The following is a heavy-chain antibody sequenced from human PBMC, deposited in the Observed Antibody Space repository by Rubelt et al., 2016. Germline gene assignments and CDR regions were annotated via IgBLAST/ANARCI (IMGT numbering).Heavy chain of an antibody. CDR3: ARDSHSFDP. CDR1: GSTFSSYG. J-gene: IGHJ5*02. D-gene: IGHD3-3*02. CDR2: ISGWGGDT. V-gene: IGHV3-NL1*01. Sequence: QVHLVESGGGVVQPGGSLRLSCAASGSTFSSYGMHWVRQAPGKGLEWVSGISGWGGDTYYADSVKGRFTISRDNSKNTLYLQMNGLRVEDTAMYYCARDSHSFDPWGQGTLVTVSS.